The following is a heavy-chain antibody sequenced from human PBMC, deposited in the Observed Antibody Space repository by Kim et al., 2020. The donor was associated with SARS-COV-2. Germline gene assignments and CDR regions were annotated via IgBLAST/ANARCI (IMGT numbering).Heavy chain of an antibody. D-gene: IGHD3-3*01. CDR1: GFTFSNAW. CDR3: TTVRRDYDFWSGSFLSHTEYFQH. Sequence: GGSLRLSCAASGFTFSNAWMSWVRQAPGKGLEWVGRIKSKTDGGTTDYAAPVKGRFTISRDDSKNTLYLQMNSLKTEDTAVYYCTTVRRDYDFWSGSFLSHTEYFQHWGQGTLVTVSS. V-gene: IGHV3-15*01. CDR2: IKSKTDGGTT. J-gene: IGHJ1*01.